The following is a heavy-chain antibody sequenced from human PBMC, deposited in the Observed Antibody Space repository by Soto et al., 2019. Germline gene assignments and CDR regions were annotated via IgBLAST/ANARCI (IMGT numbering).Heavy chain of an antibody. CDR3: ARDLEGIAAPGDYYYYMDV. D-gene: IGHD6-13*01. CDR1: GGTFSSYT. Sequence: ASVKVSCKASGGTFSSYTISWVRQAPGQGLEWMGRIIPILGIANYAQKFQGRVTITADKSTSTAYMELSSLRSEDTAVYYCARDLEGIAAPGDYYYYMDVWGKGTTVTVSS. V-gene: IGHV1-69*04. CDR2: IIPILGIA. J-gene: IGHJ6*03.